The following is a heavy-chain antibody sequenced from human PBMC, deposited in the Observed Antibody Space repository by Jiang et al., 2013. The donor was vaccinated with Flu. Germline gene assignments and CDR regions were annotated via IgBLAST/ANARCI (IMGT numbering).Heavy chain of an antibody. V-gene: IGHV1-69*06. CDR2: IIPIFGTA. CDR1: GGTFSSYA. CDR3: AKESRRGDSSGYYYG. J-gene: IGHJ4*02. D-gene: IGHD3-22*01. Sequence: SGGTFSSYAISWVRQAPGQGLEWMGGIIPIFGTANYAQKFQGRVTITADKSTSTAYMELSSLRSEDTAVYYCAKESRRGDSSGYYYGWGQGTLVTVSS.